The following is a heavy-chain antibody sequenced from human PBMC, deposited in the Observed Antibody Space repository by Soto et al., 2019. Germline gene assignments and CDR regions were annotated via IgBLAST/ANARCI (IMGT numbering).Heavy chain of an antibody. Sequence: ASVKVSCKASGYTFTSYGISWVRQAPGQGLEWMGRISAYNGNTNYAQKLQGRVTMTTDTSTSTAYMELRSLRSDDTAVYYCARARSKRDAFDIWGQGTMVTVSS. CDR1: GYTFTSYG. CDR2: ISAYNGNT. CDR3: ARARSKRDAFDI. D-gene: IGHD3-10*01. V-gene: IGHV1-18*01. J-gene: IGHJ3*02.